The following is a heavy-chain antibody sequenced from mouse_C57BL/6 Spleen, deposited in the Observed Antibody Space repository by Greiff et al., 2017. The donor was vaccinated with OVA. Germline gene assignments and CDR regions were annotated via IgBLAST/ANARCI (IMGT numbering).Heavy chain of an antibody. V-gene: IGHV6-6*01. CDR1: GFTFSDAW. D-gene: IGHD2-2*01. CDR3: TRSTMVTTSWYFDV. Sequence: EVQLQQSGGGLVQPGGSMKLSCAASGFTFSDAWMDWVRQSPEKGLEWVAEIRNKANNPATYYAESVKGRFTISRDDSKSSVYLQMNSLRAEDTGIYYCTRSTMVTTSWYFDVWGTGTTVTVSS. J-gene: IGHJ1*03. CDR2: IRNKANNPAT.